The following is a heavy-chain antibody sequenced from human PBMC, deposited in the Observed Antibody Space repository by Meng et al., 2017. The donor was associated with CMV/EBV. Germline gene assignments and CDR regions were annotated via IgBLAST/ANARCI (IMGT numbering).Heavy chain of an antibody. V-gene: IGHV3-21*01. J-gene: IGHJ5*02. CDR2: ISSSSSYI. D-gene: IGHD2-2*02. CDR3: ARAVLRDIVVVPAAIGWFDP. Sequence: GGSPRLSCAASGFTFSSYSMNWVRQAPGKGLEWVSSISSSSSYIYYADSVKGRFTISRDNAKISLYLQMNSLGAEDTAVYYCARAVLRDIVVVPAAIGWFDPWGQGTLVTVSS. CDR1: GFTFSSYS.